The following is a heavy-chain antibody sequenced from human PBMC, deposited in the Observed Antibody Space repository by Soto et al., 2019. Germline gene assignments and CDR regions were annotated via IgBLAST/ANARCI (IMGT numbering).Heavy chain of an antibody. D-gene: IGHD5-18*01. J-gene: IGHJ4*02. CDR1: GYTFTGYF. CDR2: INPNSGAQ. V-gene: IGHV1-2*02. CDR3: ATPAEALDTAMLKRLAH. Sequence: ASVKVSCKASGYTFTGYFIHWVRQAPRQGLEWVGYINPNSGAQKYAPRFQGRVTISADEFSSTAYMELNILRSVDTAVYYCATPAEALDTAMLKRLAHWGQGSLVTDSS.